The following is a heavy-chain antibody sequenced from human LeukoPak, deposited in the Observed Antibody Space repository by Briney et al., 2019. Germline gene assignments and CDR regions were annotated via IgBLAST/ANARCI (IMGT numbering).Heavy chain of an antibody. CDR1: GFSFSTYG. V-gene: IGHV3-30*03. CDR2: ISYDGNNK. CDR3: TRDRYCSGGSCHAFDI. D-gene: IGHD2-15*01. Sequence: QSGGSLRLSCAASGFSFSTYGMHWVRQAPGKGLEWVAVISYDGNNKYYADSVKGRFSISRDNSKSTLYLQMNSLRAEDTAVYYCTRDRYCSGGSCHAFDIWGQGTMVTVSS. J-gene: IGHJ3*02.